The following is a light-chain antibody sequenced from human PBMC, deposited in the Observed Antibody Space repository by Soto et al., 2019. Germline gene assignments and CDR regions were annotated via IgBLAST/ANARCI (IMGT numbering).Light chain of an antibody. V-gene: IGKV1-5*01. CDR2: DVS. Sequence: DIRRTQSPSTLSAFVGDRVVLTCRASQNIERWQAWYQQKPGKAPKLLLYDVSTLERGVQSRFSGSGSATELTLPISDLQPDEFATYYCQQYQSDTCTFGQGTKV. CDR3: QQYQSDTCT. J-gene: IGKJ1*01. CDR1: QNIERW.